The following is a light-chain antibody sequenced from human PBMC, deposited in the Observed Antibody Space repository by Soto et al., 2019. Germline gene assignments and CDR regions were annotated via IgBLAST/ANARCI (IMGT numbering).Light chain of an antibody. CDR3: CSYAGXLYV. CDR1: SSDVVGCNY. J-gene: IGLJ1*01. Sequence: QSVMTQPRSVSGSPGQSVTISCTGTSSDVVGCNYVDWYQQHPGKGPKLIIYDVSKRPSGFPDRFSCSKSGNTASLTISGLQAEDEADYYGCSYAGXLYVVGTGTKVXV. CDR2: DVS. V-gene: IGLV2-11*01.